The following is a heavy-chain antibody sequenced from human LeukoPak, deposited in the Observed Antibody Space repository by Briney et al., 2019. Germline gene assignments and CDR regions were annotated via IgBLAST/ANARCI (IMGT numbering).Heavy chain of an antibody. CDR2: ISSSSIYV. CDR1: GFTFSGYS. V-gene: IGHV3-21*01. Sequence: GGPLRLSCAASGFTFSGYSMNWVRQAPGKGLEWVSSISSSSIYVYYADSVKGRFTISRDYAKNSLYLQMNSLSAGDTAMYYCARWGCSSSNCFYFFDLWGQGSLVTVSS. J-gene: IGHJ4*02. D-gene: IGHD2-2*01. CDR3: ARWGCSSSNCFYFFDL.